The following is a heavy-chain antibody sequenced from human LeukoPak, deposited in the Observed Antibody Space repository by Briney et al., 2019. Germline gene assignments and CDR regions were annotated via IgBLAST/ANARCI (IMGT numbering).Heavy chain of an antibody. V-gene: IGHV3-23*01. J-gene: IGHJ4*02. D-gene: IGHD3-22*01. CDR2: ISGSGGST. Sequence: GGSLRLSCAASGFTFSSYAMSWVRQAPGKGLEWVSAISGSGGSTCYADSVKGRFTISRDNSKNTLYLQMNSLRAEDTAVYYCAKGVYYYDSSGYSAYYFDYWGQGTLVTVSS. CDR1: GFTFSSYA. CDR3: AKGVYYYDSSGYSAYYFDY.